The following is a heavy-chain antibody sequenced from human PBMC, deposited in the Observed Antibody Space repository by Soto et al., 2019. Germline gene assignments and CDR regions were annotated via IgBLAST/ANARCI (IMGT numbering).Heavy chain of an antibody. V-gene: IGHV4-30-4*01. D-gene: IGHD3-10*01. CDR3: ASIWFGDFDY. J-gene: IGHJ4*01. CDR2: FHSSGAT. Sequence: QVQLQESGPGLVKPSQTLSLTCTVSGGSISSADYYWSWIRQHPGKGLEWIGYFHSSGATYKDPSLKSRVTISVDTSKNQISLKLDSVTAADTAVYYCASIWFGDFDYWGHGTLVTVSS. CDR1: GGSISSADYY.